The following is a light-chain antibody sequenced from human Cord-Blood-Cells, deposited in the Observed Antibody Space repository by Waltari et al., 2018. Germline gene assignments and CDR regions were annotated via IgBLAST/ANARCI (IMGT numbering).Light chain of an antibody. J-gene: IGLJ3*02. CDR2: DVS. Sequence: SALTQPASVSGSPGQSITISCPGTSSAVGGYNYVSWYQQHPGKAPKLMIYDVSNRPSGVSNRFSGSKSGNTASLTISGLQAEDEADYYCSSYTSSSTWVFGGGTKLTVL. V-gene: IGLV2-14*03. CDR3: SSYTSSSTWV. CDR1: SSAVGGYNY.